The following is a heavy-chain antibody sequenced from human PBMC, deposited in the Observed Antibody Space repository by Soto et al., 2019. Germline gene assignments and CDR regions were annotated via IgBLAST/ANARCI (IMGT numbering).Heavy chain of an antibody. J-gene: IGHJ6*02. D-gene: IGHD3-3*01. CDR3: SHFTTLYGMDV. V-gene: IGHV2-5*02. CDR2: IYWDNDK. Sequence: GLDLEWLALIYWDNDKRYSPSLKSRLTITKDTSKNQVVLTVTNMDPVDTATYYCSHFTTLYGMDVWGQGTTVTVSS.